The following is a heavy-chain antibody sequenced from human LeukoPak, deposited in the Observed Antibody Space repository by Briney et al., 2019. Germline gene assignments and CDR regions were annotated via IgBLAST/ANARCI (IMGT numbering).Heavy chain of an antibody. Sequence: GGSLRLSCAASGFTFSSYWMHWVRQAPGKGLVWVSRINSDGSSTSYADSVKGRFTISRDNAKNTLYLQTNSLRAEDTAVYYCASATYYDFWSGYYGGDAFDIWGQGTMVTVSS. CDR1: GFTFSSYW. CDR2: INSDGSST. V-gene: IGHV3-74*01. J-gene: IGHJ3*02. CDR3: ASATYYDFWSGYYGGDAFDI. D-gene: IGHD3-3*01.